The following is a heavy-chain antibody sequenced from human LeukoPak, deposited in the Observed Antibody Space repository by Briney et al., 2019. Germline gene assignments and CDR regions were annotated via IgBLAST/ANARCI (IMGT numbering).Heavy chain of an antibody. J-gene: IGHJ4*02. D-gene: IGHD5-24*01. CDR2: VISDGSSA. Sequence: PGGSLRLSCAASGFTFSSYNMNWVRQAPGKGLVWVSRVISDGSSATYADSVKGRFTISRDNAKNSLYLQMNSLRAEDTAVYYCARDPRWDLYYFDYWGQGTLVTVSS. CDR1: GFTFSSYN. CDR3: ARDPRWDLYYFDY. V-gene: IGHV3-74*01.